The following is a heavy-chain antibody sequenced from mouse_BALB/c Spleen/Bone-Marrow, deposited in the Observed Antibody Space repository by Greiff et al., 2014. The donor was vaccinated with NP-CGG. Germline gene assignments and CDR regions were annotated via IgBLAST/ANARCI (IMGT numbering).Heavy chain of an antibody. D-gene: IGHD1-1*01. CDR3: ASYHGSTWYFDV. CDR2: INPYNGAT. Sequence: VHVKQSGPELVKPGASMKISCKASGYSFTGYTMNWVKQSHGKNLEWIGLINPYNGATTYNQYFKGKATLTVDRSSSTAYMELLSLTSDDSAVYYCASYHGSTWYFDVWGAGTTVTVSS. CDR1: GYSFTGYT. J-gene: IGHJ1*01. V-gene: IGHV1-18*01.